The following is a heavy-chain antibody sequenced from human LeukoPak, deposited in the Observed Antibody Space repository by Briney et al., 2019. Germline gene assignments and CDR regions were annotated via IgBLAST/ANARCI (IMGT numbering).Heavy chain of an antibody. D-gene: IGHD3-22*01. CDR3: ARVADYYDSSGYYFWFDP. CDR2: IIPIFGTA. V-gene: IGHV1-69*01. Sequence: ASVKVSCKASGGTFSSYATSWVRQAPGQGLEWMGGIIPIFGTANYAQKFQGRVTITADESTSTAYMELSSLRSEDTAVYYCARVADYYDSSGYYFWFDPWGQGTLVTVSS. J-gene: IGHJ5*02. CDR1: GGTFSSYA.